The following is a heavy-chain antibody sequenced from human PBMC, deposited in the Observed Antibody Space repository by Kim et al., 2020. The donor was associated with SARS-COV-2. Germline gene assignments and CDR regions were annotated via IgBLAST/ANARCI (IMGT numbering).Heavy chain of an antibody. J-gene: IGHJ1*01. Sequence: SETLSLTCTVSGGSISSGGYYWSWIRQHPGKGLEWIGYIYYSGSTYYNPSLKSRVTISVDTSKNQFSLKLSSVTAADTAVYYCASTYYYDSSGLSRWHFQHWGQGTLVTVSS. CDR1: GGSISSGGYY. CDR3: ASTYYYDSSGLSRWHFQH. CDR2: IYYSGST. D-gene: IGHD3-22*01. V-gene: IGHV4-31*03.